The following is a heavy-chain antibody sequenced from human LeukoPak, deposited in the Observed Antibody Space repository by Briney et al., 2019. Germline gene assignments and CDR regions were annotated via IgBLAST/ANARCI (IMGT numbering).Heavy chain of an antibody. D-gene: IGHD5-18*01. J-gene: IGHJ5*02. V-gene: IGHV4-59*08. Sequence: SETLSLTCTVSGGSISSYYWSWIRQPPGKGLEWIGYIYYSGSTNYNPSLKSRVTISVDTSKNQFSLKLSSVTAADTAVYYCARVYSYGYSGFWFDPWGQGTLVTVSS. CDR3: ARVYSYGYSGFWFDP. CDR2: IYYSGST. CDR1: GGSISSYY.